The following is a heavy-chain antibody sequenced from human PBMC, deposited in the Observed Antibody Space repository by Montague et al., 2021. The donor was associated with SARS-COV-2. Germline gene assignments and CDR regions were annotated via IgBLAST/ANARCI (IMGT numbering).Heavy chain of an antibody. J-gene: IGHJ4*02. Sequence: SETLSLTCTVSGYSISSSSYYWGWIRHPPGKGLEWIGSIYNSGSTYNTPPLKSRATVSVDTSKNQSSLKLSSATAADTAVYYCARHERQWLRLYPYYFDYWGQGTLVTVSS. V-gene: IGHV4-39*01. CDR2: IYNSGST. CDR1: GYSISSSSYY. CDR3: ARHERQWLRLYPYYFDY. D-gene: IGHD5-12*01.